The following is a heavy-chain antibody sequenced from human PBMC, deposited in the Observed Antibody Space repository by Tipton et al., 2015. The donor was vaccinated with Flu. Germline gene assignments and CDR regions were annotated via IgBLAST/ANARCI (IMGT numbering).Heavy chain of an antibody. J-gene: IGHJ4*02. V-gene: IGHV4-34*01. CDR1: GGPFSGYY. CDR2: INHSGST. CDR3: ARVFGDGTGPPCRSRGARGIAY. D-gene: IGHD2-21*01. Sequence: TLSLTCEVYGGPFSGYYWSWIRQSPRKGLEWLGDINHSGSTNYNPYLKGRVTLLMDTSKNQFSLKVTSVTAAGTAVYYCARVFGDGTGPPCRSRGARGIAYWGQGSLVTVSS.